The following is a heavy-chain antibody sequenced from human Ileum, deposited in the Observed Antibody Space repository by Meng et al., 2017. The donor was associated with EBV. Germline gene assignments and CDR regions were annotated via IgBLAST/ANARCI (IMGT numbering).Heavy chain of an antibody. J-gene: IGHJ4*02. CDR2: IYYSGST. V-gene: IGHV4-39*07. CDR1: GGSISSSSYY. CDR3: ARELMYCSGGSCYPFDY. D-gene: IGHD2-15*01. Sequence: LQSQEAGPVLGKPSEPLSLTCTVPGGSISSSSYYWGWIRQPPGKGLEWIGSIYYSGSTYYNPSLKSRVTISVDTSKNQFSLKLSSVTAADTAVYYCARELMYCSGGSCYPFDYWGQGTLVTVSS.